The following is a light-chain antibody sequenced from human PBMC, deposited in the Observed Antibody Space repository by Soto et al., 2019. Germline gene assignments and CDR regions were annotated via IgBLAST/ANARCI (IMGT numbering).Light chain of an antibody. Sequence: QSALTQPPSASGSPGQSVTISCTGTSSDVGGYNYVSWYQQHPGKAPKLMIYEVSKRPSGVPDRFSGSKSGNTASLTVPVLHVEHEADYYCSSFEASNNLLFGGWTKLTVL. CDR3: SSFEASNNLL. V-gene: IGLV2-8*01. CDR2: EVS. CDR1: SSDVGGYNY. J-gene: IGLJ2*01.